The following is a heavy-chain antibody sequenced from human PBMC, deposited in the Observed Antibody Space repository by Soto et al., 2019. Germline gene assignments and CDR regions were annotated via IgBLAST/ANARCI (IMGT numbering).Heavy chain of an antibody. Sequence: GGSLRLSCAASGFIFSNYEMNWVRQAPGKGLEWVSYISSSGSTIYYADSVKGRFTISRDNAKSSLFLQVSSLRADDTAIYYCARESLGGDYPLDYWGQGTLVTVSS. CDR1: GFIFSNYE. V-gene: IGHV3-48*03. D-gene: IGHD4-17*01. CDR2: ISSSGSTI. CDR3: ARESLGGDYPLDY. J-gene: IGHJ4*02.